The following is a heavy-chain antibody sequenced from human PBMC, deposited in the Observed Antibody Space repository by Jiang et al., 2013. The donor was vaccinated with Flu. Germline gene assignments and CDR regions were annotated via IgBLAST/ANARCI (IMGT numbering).Heavy chain of an antibody. Sequence: GQGLEWMGWISAYNGNTNYAQKLQGRVTMTTDTSTSTAYMELRSLRSDDTAVYYCARIYDILTGYYHYWGQGTLVTVSS. J-gene: IGHJ4*02. CDR3: ARIYDILTGYYHY. CDR2: ISAYNGNT. V-gene: IGHV1-18*01. D-gene: IGHD3-9*01.